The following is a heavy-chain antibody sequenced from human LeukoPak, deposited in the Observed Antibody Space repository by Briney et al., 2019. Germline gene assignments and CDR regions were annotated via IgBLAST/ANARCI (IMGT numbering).Heavy chain of an antibody. CDR2: ISWNGGST. CDR1: GFTFGDYG. J-gene: IGHJ6*03. Sequence: GGSLRLSCAASGFTFGDYGMSWVRQAPGKGLEWVSFISWNGGSTGYADSVKGRFTISRDNAKNSLYLQMNSPRAEDTAVYYCARDKSGYDSVYYYMDVWGKGTTVTVSS. CDR3: ARDKSGYDSVYYYMDV. D-gene: IGHD5-12*01. V-gene: IGHV3-20*04.